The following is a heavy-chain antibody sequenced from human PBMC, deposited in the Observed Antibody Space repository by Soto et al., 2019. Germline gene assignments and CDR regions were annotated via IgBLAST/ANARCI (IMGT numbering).Heavy chain of an antibody. CDR3: TTHHEYNWNDFSPENFDY. J-gene: IGHJ4*02. D-gene: IGHD1-1*01. Sequence: GGSLRLSCAASGFTFSNAWMSWVRQAPGKGLEWVGRIKSKTDAGTTDYAAPVKGRFTISRDDSKNTLYLQMNSLKTEDTAVYYCTTHHEYNWNDFSPENFDYWGQGTLVTVSS. V-gene: IGHV3-15*01. CDR2: IKSKTDAGTT. CDR1: GFTFSNAW.